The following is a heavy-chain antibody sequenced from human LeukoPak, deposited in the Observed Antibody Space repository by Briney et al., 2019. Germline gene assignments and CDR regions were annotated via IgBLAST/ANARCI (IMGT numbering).Heavy chain of an antibody. Sequence: ASVKVSCKTSGYTFTSYGIIWVRQAPGQGLEWIGWISAYNGNTNYAHNLQGRVTMTTDTSTSTAYMEVRSLRSDDTAVYYCARDAGITAPTPGYWGQGTLVTVSS. CDR2: ISAYNGNT. CDR1: GYTFTSYG. D-gene: IGHD6-25*01. CDR3: ARDAGITAPTPGY. V-gene: IGHV1-18*01. J-gene: IGHJ4*02.